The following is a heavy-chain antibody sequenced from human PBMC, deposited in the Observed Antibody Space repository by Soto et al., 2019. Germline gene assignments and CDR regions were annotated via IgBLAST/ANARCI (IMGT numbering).Heavy chain of an antibody. D-gene: IGHD2-15*01. Sequence: ASVKVSCKASGYTFTGYYMHWVRQAPGQGLEWMGWINPNSGGTNYAQKFQGWVTMTRDTSISTAYMELSRLRSDDTAVYYCAREGGYCSGGSCYSQNLYYYYYGMDVWGQGTTVTVSS. CDR3: AREGGYCSGGSCYSQNLYYYYYGMDV. CDR1: GYTFTGYY. V-gene: IGHV1-2*04. J-gene: IGHJ6*02. CDR2: INPNSGGT.